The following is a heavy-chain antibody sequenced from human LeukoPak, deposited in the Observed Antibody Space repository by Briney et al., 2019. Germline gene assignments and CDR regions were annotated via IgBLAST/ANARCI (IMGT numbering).Heavy chain of an antibody. D-gene: IGHD3-22*01. CDR1: GGSISSGASD. V-gene: IGHV4-31*03. CDR3: ARAARQGFTMIVVPFFYFDL. CDR2: INHSGST. J-gene: IGHJ2*01. Sequence: SETLSLTCTVSGGSISSGASDWGWIRQHPKRGLEWVGYINHSGSTYYNPSLGSRVTTSVDTSKNQFSLKLSSVTAADSAVYYCARAARQGFTMIVVPFFYFDLWGRGTLVTVSS.